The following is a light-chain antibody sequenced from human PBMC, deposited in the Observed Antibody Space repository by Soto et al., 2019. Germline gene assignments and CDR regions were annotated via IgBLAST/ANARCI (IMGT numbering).Light chain of an antibody. Sequence: EIVVTRSPATLSVSPGERATLSCRASQSVSSNLAWFQQKPGQAPSLLIYGVSTRATGVPVRFSGSGSGTEFTLTINSLQSEDFAVYYCQQYNNWPHTFGQGTKVDI. CDR2: GVS. CDR1: QSVSSN. V-gene: IGKV3-15*01. CDR3: QQYNNWPHT. J-gene: IGKJ2*01.